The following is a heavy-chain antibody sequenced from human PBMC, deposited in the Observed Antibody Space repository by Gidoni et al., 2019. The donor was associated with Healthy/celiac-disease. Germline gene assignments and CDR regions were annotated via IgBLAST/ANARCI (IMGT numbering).Heavy chain of an antibody. V-gene: IGHV1-18*01. CDR2: ISAYNGNT. Sequence: QVQLVQSGAEVKKPGASVKVSCKASGYTFTSYGIRWLRTAPGQGLEWMGWISAYNGNTNYAQKLQGRVTMTTDTSTSTAYMELRSLRSDDTAVYYCARVMHAGPVRSRITGTAGGDFDYWGQGTLVTVSS. CDR3: ARVMHAGPVRSRITGTAGGDFDY. D-gene: IGHD1-20*01. CDR1: GYTFTSYG. J-gene: IGHJ4*02.